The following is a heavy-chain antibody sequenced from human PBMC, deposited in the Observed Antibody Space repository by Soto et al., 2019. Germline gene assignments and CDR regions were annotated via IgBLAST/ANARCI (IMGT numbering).Heavy chain of an antibody. V-gene: IGHV1-3*01. CDR1: GYTFSSYA. D-gene: IGHD7-27*01. Sequence: ASVKVSCKASGYTFSSYAMHWVRQAPGQRLEWMGWINAGYGNTKSSQKFQDRVTISRDTSASTAYIELTSLRSEDTAVYYCARDTGDGTFDFWGQGTLVTVSS. CDR3: ARDTGDGTFDF. CDR2: INAGYGNT. J-gene: IGHJ4*02.